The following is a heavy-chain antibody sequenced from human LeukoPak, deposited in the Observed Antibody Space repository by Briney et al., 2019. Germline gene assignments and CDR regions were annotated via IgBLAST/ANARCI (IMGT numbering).Heavy chain of an antibody. D-gene: IGHD2-15*01. CDR3: ARGALDAATPFDY. CDR2: IRSSSYI. CDR1: GFTFSSYS. J-gene: IGHJ4*02. Sequence: GGSLRLSCAASGFTFSSYSMTWVRQAPGKGLEWVSSIRSSSYIYYADSLKGRFTISRDNAKKSVYLQMNSLRAEDTAVYYCARGALDAATPFDYWGQGTLVTVSS. V-gene: IGHV3-21*01.